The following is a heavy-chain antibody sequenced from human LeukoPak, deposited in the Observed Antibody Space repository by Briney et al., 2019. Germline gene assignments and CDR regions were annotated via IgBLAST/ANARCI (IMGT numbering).Heavy chain of an antibody. Sequence: GGSLRLSCAASGFTFSNYAMTWVRQAPGKGLEWVSDISGSDGTAYYADSVKGRFTVSRDSSKNTLYLQMNSLRPEDTALYYCAKDRVTSILGILDDWGQGTLVTVSS. CDR3: AKDRVTSILGILDD. CDR2: ISGSDGTA. J-gene: IGHJ4*02. D-gene: IGHD4-23*01. CDR1: GFTFSNYA. V-gene: IGHV3-23*01.